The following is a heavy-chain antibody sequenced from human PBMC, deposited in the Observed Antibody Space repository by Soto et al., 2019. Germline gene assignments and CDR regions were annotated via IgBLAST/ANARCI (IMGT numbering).Heavy chain of an antibody. D-gene: IGHD4-17*01. V-gene: IGHV4-31*01. CDR1: GGPITNY. Sequence: QVQLQESGPGLVEPSQTLSLTCTVSGGPITNYWSWIRQHPGKGLEWIGYIYGSGSTYYNPSFKSLLIMSLDTSKNQLSLKLTSVTAADTAVYYCARVNLDYVTGMDVWGPGTTVTVSS. CDR2: IYGSGST. CDR3: ARVNLDYVTGMDV. J-gene: IGHJ6*02.